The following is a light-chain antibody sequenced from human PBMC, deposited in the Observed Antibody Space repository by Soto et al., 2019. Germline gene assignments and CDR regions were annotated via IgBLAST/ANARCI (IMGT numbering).Light chain of an antibody. Sequence: QSALTQPASVSGSPGQSITISCTGTSSDVGGYNYVSWYQQHPGKDPKLMIYDVSNRPSGVSNRFSASKSGNTASLTISGSQAEDEADYYCSSYTGSSTYVVFGGGTKLTVL. CDR2: DVS. V-gene: IGLV2-14*01. CDR1: SSDVGGYNY. CDR3: SSYTGSSTYVV. J-gene: IGLJ2*01.